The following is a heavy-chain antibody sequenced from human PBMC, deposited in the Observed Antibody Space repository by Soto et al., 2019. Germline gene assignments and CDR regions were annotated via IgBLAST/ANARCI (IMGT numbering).Heavy chain of an antibody. Sequence: GASVKVSCKASGYTFTSYAMHWVRQAPGQRLEWMGWINAGNGNTKYSQKFQVRVTITRDTSASTAYMELSSLRSEDTAVYYCARGGSLSRYYFDYWGQGTLVTVSS. CDR2: INAGNGNT. J-gene: IGHJ4*02. CDR3: ARGGSLSRYYFDY. V-gene: IGHV1-3*01. D-gene: IGHD1-26*01. CDR1: GYTFTSYA.